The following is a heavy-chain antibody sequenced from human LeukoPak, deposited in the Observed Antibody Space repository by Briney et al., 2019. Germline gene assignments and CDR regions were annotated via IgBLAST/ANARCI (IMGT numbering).Heavy chain of an antibody. V-gene: IGHV1-3*01. CDR1: GYTFTSYA. CDR2: INAGNGNT. D-gene: IGHD6-13*01. Sequence: GASVRVSCKASGYTFTSYAMHWVRQAPGQRLEWMGWINAGNGNTKYSQKFQGRVTITRDTPASTAYMELSSLRSEDTAVYYCATRIAAAGLGLWGQGTLVTVSS. J-gene: IGHJ4*02. CDR3: ATRIAAAGLGL.